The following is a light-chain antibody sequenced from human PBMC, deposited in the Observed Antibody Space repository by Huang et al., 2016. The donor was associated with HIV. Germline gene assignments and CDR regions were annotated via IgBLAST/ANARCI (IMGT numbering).Light chain of an antibody. CDR2: CAS. V-gene: IGKV3-20*01. Sequence: EIVLTESPGTQSLSPGVRATLACSASQSISSSFLAWYQQKPGQAPRLLIYCASNRATGIPDRFSGSGSGTDFTLTISRLEAEDFAVYYCHQYGTSPRTFGQGTKLEIK. CDR3: HQYGTSPRT. CDR1: QSISSSF. J-gene: IGKJ2*01.